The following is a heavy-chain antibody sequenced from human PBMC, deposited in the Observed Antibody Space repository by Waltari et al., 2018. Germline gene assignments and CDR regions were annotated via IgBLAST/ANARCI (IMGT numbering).Heavy chain of an antibody. D-gene: IGHD3-9*01. V-gene: IGHV3-74*01. CDR2: INGDGSRT. CDR1: GFTFSSHW. CDR3: ARGHLTGYCNDY. Sequence: EVPLVESGGGLVQPGGALRRSCVASGFTFSSHWMHWVRQAPGKGLVWVSRINGDGSRTYYADSVKGRFTISRDNAKNTLYLQMNSLSAEDTAIYYCARGHLTGYCNDYWGQGTLVTVSS. J-gene: IGHJ4*02.